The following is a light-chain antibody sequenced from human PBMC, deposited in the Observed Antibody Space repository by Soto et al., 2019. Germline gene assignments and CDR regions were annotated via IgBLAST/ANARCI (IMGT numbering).Light chain of an antibody. CDR2: RSS. V-gene: IGLV1-44*01. J-gene: IGLJ3*02. Sequence: QSVLTQPPSASGTPGQRITISCSGSSSNIGSHSVNWYQQLPGTAPKLLIYRSSQRPSGVPDRFSGSKSGTSASLAISGLQSGDEDDYYCARWDDSLNGPVFGGGTKLTVL. CDR3: ARWDDSLNGPV. CDR1: SSNIGSHS.